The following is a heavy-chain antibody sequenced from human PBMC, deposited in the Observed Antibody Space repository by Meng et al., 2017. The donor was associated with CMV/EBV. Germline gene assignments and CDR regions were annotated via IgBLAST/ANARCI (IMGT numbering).Heavy chain of an antibody. Sequence: GGSLRLSCKGSGYNFANSWIVWVRQMPGKGLEWMGIIYPADSDTRYSPSFQGQVTISADKSISTAYLQWSSLKTSDTATYYCARHDSRYSVDYLGQGTLVTVSS. D-gene: IGHD5/OR15-5a*01. J-gene: IGHJ4*02. V-gene: IGHV5-51*01. CDR1: GYNFANSW. CDR2: IYPADSDT. CDR3: ARHDSRYSVDY.